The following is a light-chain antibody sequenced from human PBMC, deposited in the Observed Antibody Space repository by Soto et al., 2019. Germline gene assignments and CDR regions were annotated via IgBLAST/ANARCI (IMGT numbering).Light chain of an antibody. CDR1: SSNIGRNT. Sequence: QSVLTQPPSTSGTPGQRVTISCSGSSSNIGRNTVNWYQHLPGTAPKLLIYTNSHRPSGVPDRFSGSKSGTSASLAISGLQSEDEADYYCATWDGSLNGWVFGGGTKVTVL. J-gene: IGLJ3*02. CDR2: TNS. CDR3: ATWDGSLNGWV. V-gene: IGLV1-44*01.